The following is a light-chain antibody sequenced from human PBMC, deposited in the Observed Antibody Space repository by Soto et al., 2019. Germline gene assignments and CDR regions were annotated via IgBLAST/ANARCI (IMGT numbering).Light chain of an antibody. CDR1: HSVSGNY. CDR3: QQYGSSPQT. V-gene: IGKV3-20*01. J-gene: IGKJ1*01. CDR2: GAS. Sequence: ETVLTQSPGTLSLSPGVRATLSCRASHSVSGNYLAWYQQKPGQAPRLLIYGASSRAPGIPDRFSGSGSGTDFTLTISRLEPEDFAVYSCQQYGSSPQTFGQGPKWKSN.